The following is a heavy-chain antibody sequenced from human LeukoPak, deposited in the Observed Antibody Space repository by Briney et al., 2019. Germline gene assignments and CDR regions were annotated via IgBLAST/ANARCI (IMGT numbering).Heavy chain of an antibody. Sequence: SETLSLTCTISGASISTYYWTWIRQPAGKGLEWIGRIYTSGTTNYNPSPKNRVTMSVDTSKNQFSLKLSSVTAADTAVYYCARGYGDYVGIENYFDYWGQGTLVTVSS. D-gene: IGHD4-17*01. J-gene: IGHJ4*02. V-gene: IGHV4-4*07. CDR1: GASISTYY. CDR2: IYTSGTT. CDR3: ARGYGDYVGIENYFDY.